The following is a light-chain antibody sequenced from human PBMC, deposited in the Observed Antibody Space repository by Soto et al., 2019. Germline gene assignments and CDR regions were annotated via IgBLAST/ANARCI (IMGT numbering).Light chain of an antibody. V-gene: IGKV3-11*01. CDR3: QQRSNWLT. Sequence: EIVLTQSPATLSLSPGERATLSCRASQSISSALAWYQQRPGQPPRLLIYDASDRADGIPARFSGTRSGTDFTLTISSLEPEDFAVYYCQQRSNWLTFGGGTTGDIK. CDR2: DAS. CDR1: QSISSA. J-gene: IGKJ4*01.